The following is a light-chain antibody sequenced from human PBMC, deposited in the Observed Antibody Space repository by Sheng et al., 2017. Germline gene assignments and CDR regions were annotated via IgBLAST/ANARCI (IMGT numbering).Light chain of an antibody. CDR2: GAT. J-gene: IGKJ4*01. CDR1: QTIDLNF. CDR3: QQYNHWPPLT. Sequence: DIVLTQSPGTLSLSPGEKATLSCRASQTIDLNFLAWYQQKPGQAPRLLIYGATSRATGIPDRFSGSGSGTDFNLTISRLQSEDSAVYYCQQYNHWPPLTFGGGTKVEIK. V-gene: IGKV3-20*01.